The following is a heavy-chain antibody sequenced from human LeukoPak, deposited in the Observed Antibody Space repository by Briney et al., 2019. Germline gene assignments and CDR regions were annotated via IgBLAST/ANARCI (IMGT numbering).Heavy chain of an antibody. V-gene: IGHV3-23*01. CDR2: ISGSGGST. CDR1: GFTFSSYS. Sequence: GGSLRLSCAASGFTFSSYSMNWDRQAPGKGLEWVSAISGSGGSTYYADSVKGRFTISRDNSKNTLYLQMNSLRAEDTAVYYCAKVPYDSSGYYYYYYGMDVWGQGTTVTVSS. D-gene: IGHD3-22*01. J-gene: IGHJ6*02. CDR3: AKVPYDSSGYYYYYYGMDV.